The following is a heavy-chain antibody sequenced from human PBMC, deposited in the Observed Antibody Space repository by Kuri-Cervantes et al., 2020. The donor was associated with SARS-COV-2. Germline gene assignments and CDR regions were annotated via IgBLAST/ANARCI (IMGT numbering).Heavy chain of an antibody. CDR3: ARLKSSNYTFVYYYYMDV. J-gene: IGHJ6*03. D-gene: IGHD4-11*01. Sequence: GSLRLSCTVSGVSISSDYWSWIRQPAGKGLEWIGRRYSSGSTYYNPSLKSRVTISVDTSKNQFSLKLSSVTAADTAVYYCARLKSSNYTFVYYYYMDVWGKGTTVTVSS. CDR1: GVSISSDY. CDR2: RYSSGST. V-gene: IGHV4-4*07.